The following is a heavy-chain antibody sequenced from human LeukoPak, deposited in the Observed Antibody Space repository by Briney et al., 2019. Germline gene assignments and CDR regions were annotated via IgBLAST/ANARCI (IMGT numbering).Heavy chain of an antibody. D-gene: IGHD4-11*01. CDR1: GFTFSHYG. CDR3: AKDAQRGFDYSNSLQN. Sequence: GGSLRLSCAASGFTFSHYGMHWVRQTPGAGLEWVAVIWSDGSDKYYAKSVKGRFTISRDNSKNSLFLQMNSLRAEDTAVYYCAKDAQRGFDYSNSLQNWGQGILVTASS. CDR2: IWSDGSDK. V-gene: IGHV3-33*06. J-gene: IGHJ1*01.